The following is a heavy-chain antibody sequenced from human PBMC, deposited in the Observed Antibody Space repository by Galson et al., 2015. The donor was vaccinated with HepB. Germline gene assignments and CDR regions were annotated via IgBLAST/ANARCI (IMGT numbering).Heavy chain of an antibody. V-gene: IGHV1-8*01. D-gene: IGHD6-19*01. CDR3: ASPIVVAGTGFDS. J-gene: IGHJ4*02. CDR2: MNPNSGNT. CDR1: GYTFTSYD. Sequence: SVKVSCKASGYTFTSYDINWVRQATGQGLEWMGWMNPNSGNTGYAQKFQGRVTMTRNTSISTAYMELSSLRSEDTAVYYCASPIVVAGTGFDSWGQGTLVTVSS.